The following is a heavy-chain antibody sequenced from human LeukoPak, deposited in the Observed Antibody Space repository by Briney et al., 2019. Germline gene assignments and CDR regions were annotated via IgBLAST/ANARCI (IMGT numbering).Heavy chain of an antibody. J-gene: IGHJ4*02. CDR1: GGSISSSSYY. V-gene: IGHV4-39*01. CDR2: IYYSGST. Sequence: SETLSLTCTVSGGSISSSSYYWGWIRQPPGKGLEWIGSIYYSGSTYYNSSLKSRVTISVDTSKNQFSLKLSSVTAADTAVYYCARANYYDSSGYQYYFDYWGQGTLVTVSS. CDR3: ARANYYDSSGYQYYFDY. D-gene: IGHD3-22*01.